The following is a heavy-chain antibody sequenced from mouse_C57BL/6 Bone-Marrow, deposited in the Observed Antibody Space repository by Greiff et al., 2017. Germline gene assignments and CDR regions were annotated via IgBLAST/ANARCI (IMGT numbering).Heavy chain of an antibody. J-gene: IGHJ2*01. Sequence: EVQLQESGPGLVKPSQSLSLTCSATGYSITRGYYWNWIRQFPGNKLEWMGYISYDGSNNYNPSLKNRISITRDTSKNQFFLKLNSVTTEDTATYYCARDGPYYFDYWGQGTTLTVSS. CDR1: GYSITRGYY. V-gene: IGHV3-6*01. CDR2: ISYDGSN. CDR3: ARDGPYYFDY.